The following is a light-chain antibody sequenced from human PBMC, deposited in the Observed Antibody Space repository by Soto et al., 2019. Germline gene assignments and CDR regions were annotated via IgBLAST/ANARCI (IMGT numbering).Light chain of an antibody. Sequence: DIHMTQSPSTLSASVGDRVTITCRASQSISSWLAWYQQKPGKAPKLLIYKASSLESGVPSRFSGSGSGTEFTLTISSLQPDDFATYYCKQYKSFWTFGQGTKVDI. V-gene: IGKV1-5*03. CDR2: KAS. J-gene: IGKJ1*01. CDR3: KQYKSFWT. CDR1: QSISSW.